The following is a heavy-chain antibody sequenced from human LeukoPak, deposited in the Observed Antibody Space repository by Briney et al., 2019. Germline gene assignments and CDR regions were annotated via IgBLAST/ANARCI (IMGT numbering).Heavy chain of an antibody. J-gene: IGHJ2*01. CDR2: ITGSGGST. V-gene: IGHV3-23*01. CDR1: VFTLCDYD. CDR3: AKGNWGERLDWYFDL. Sequence: GGPLRLSCAASVFTLCDYDASCVRQAPGSGLEWVSGITGSGGSTYYAGSVKGRFTVSRDNSKTTLYLQMNSLRAEDTAVYYCAKGNWGERLDWYFDLWGRGTLVTVSS. D-gene: IGHD1-26*01.